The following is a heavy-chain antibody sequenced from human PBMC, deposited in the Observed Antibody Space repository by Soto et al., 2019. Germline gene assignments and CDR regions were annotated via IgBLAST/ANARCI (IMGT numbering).Heavy chain of an antibody. CDR1: GGSFSGYY. CDR2: INHSGST. CDR3: ARDDITGLFDY. J-gene: IGHJ4*02. Sequence: PSETLSLTCAVYGGSFSGYYWTWIRQPPGTGLEWIGEINHSGSTNYNPSLKSRVTIPVDTSKNQFSLKLTSVTAADTAVYYCARDDITGLFDYWGQGTLVTVSS. D-gene: IGHD2-8*02. V-gene: IGHV4-34*01.